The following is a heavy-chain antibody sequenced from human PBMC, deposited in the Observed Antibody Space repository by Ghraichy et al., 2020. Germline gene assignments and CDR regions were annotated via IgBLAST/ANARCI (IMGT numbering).Heavy chain of an antibody. CDR2: INHSGST. V-gene: IGHV4-34*01. CDR3: ARGQSPIDDSKVGACWFDP. J-gene: IGHJ5*02. D-gene: IGHD3-22*01. CDR1: GGSFSGYY. Sequence: SETLSLTCAVYGGSFSGYYWSWIRQPPGKGLEWIGEINHSGSTNYNPSLKSRVTISVDTSKNQFSLKLSSVTAADTAVYYCARGQSPIDDSKVGACWFDPWGQGTLVTVSS.